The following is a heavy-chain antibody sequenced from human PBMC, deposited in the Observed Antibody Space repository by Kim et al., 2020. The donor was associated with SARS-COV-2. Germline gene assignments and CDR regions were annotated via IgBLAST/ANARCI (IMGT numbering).Heavy chain of an antibody. CDR3: AKGSGYYGSGSYAFDI. Sequence: GGSLRLSCAASGFTFSSYGMHWVRQAPGKGLEWVAVISYDGSNKYYADSVKGRFTISRDNSKNTLYLQMNSLRAEDTAVYYCAKGSGYYGSGSYAFDIWG. D-gene: IGHD3-10*01. CDR2: ISYDGSNK. CDR1: GFTFSSYG. J-gene: IGHJ3*02. V-gene: IGHV3-30*18.